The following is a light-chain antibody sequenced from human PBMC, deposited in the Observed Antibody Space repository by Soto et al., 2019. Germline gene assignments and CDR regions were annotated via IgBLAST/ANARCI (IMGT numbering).Light chain of an antibody. J-gene: IGKJ4*01. CDR1: QSVRSIY. V-gene: IGKV3-20*01. CDR2: GAS. CDR3: QQFGSSPLT. Sequence: EILLTQSPGTLSLSPGERATLSCRAIQSVRSIYLAWYQQKPGQAPRLLIYGASSRATGIPDRFSGSGSGTDFPLTINRLEPEDLEVYYCQQFGSSPLTFCGGTMV.